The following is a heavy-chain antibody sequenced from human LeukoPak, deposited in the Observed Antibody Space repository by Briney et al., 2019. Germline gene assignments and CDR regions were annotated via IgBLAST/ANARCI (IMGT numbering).Heavy chain of an antibody. CDR3: ARTEYNWNPHDAFDI. V-gene: IGHV1-18*01. J-gene: IGHJ3*02. Sequence: ASVKVSCRTSGYTFINYDINWVRQAPGQGLEWMGWISAYNGNTNYAQKLQGRVTMTTDTSTSTAYMELRSLRSDDTAVYYCARTEYNWNPHDAFDIWGQGTMVTVSS. CDR1: GYTFINYD. D-gene: IGHD1-1*01. CDR2: ISAYNGNT.